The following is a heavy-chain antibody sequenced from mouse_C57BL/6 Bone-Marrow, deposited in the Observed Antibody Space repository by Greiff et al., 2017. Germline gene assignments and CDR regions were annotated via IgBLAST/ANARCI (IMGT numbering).Heavy chain of an antibody. D-gene: IGHD2-5*01. Sequence: VQLQQSGPGLVAPSQSLSITCTVSGFSLTSYGVHWVRQPPGKGLEWLVVIWSDGSTTYNSALKSRLSISKDNSKSQVFLKMNSLQTDDTAMYYCATQGLYSNYGPLFAYWGQGTLVTVSA. CDR1: GFSLTSYG. V-gene: IGHV2-6*03. CDR3: ATQGLYSNYGPLFAY. J-gene: IGHJ3*01. CDR2: IWSDGST.